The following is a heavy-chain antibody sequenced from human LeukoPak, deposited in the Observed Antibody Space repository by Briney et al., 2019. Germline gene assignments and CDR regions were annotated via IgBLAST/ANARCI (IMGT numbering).Heavy chain of an antibody. V-gene: IGHV3-48*03. CDR1: GFTFSSYE. CDR3: ARDRWGYSYGGD. D-gene: IGHD5-18*01. J-gene: IGHJ4*02. Sequence: GGSLRLSCAASGFTFSSYEMNWVRQAPGKGLEWVSYISSSGSTIYYADSVKGRFTISRDNAKNSLYLQLNSLRAEDTAVYYCARDRWGYSYGGDWGQGTLVTVSS. CDR2: ISSSGSTI.